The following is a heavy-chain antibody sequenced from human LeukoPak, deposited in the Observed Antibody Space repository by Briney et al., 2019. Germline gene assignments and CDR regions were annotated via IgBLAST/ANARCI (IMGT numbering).Heavy chain of an antibody. CDR2: VNHSGST. V-gene: IGHV4-34*01. J-gene: IGHJ4*02. CDR1: GGSFSGYY. CDR3: GVSSSSSKGSFDY. D-gene: IGHD2-2*01. Sequence: SETLSLTCAVYGGSFSGYYWSWIRQPPGKGLEWIGEVNHSGSTNYNPSLKSRVTISVDPSKNQFSLKLSSVTAADTAVYYCGVSSSSSKGSFDYWGQGTLVTVSS.